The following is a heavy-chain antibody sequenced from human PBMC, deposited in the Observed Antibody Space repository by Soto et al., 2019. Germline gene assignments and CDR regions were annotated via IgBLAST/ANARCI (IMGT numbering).Heavy chain of an antibody. CDR3: ARGVEWSGNDY. Sequence: NPSETLSLTCAVSGYSISSGYYWGWIRQPPGKGLEWIGNIYHSGSTYYNPSLRGRVTMSLDTSKNQFSLNLMSVTSADTAGYYCARGVEWSGNDYWGQGTLVTVSS. CDR2: IYHSGST. CDR1: GYSISSGYY. D-gene: IGHD3-3*01. J-gene: IGHJ4*02. V-gene: IGHV4-38-2*01.